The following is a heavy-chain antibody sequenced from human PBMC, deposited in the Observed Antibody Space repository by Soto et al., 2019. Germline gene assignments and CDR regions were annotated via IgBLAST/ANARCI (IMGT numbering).Heavy chain of an antibody. Sequence: PGGSLRLSCAASGFTFSNYWMHWVRQAPGKGLVWVSRLNSDGSSTYYADSVKGRFTISRDNAKNTLYLQMNSLRAEDTAVYYCARDDLNYYDSTSHAFDIWGQGTTVTVSS. J-gene: IGHJ3*02. CDR2: LNSDGSST. CDR3: ARDDLNYYDSTSHAFDI. CDR1: GFTFSNYW. D-gene: IGHD3-22*01. V-gene: IGHV3-74*01.